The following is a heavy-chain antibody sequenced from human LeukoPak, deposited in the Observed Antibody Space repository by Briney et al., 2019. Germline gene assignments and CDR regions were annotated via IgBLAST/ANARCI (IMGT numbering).Heavy chain of an antibody. D-gene: IGHD4-17*01. J-gene: IGHJ2*01. CDR2: IYYNGNA. CDR1: GGSISSFY. CDR3: ARDSSTVTYWYSDL. Sequence: SETLSLTCTVSGGSISSFYWSWIRQPPGKGLEWIGYIYYNGNANYNPSLKSRVTMSVDTSKNQLTLKLTSVTAADTAVYYCARDSSTVTYWYSDLWGRGTLVTVSS. V-gene: IGHV4-59*01.